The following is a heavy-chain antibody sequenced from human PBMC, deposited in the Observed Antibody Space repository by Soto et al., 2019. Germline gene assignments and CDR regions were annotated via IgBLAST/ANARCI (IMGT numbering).Heavy chain of an antibody. CDR1: GFTFSSYG. V-gene: IGHV3-33*01. CDR3: ARYADTAMVEYYFDY. J-gene: IGHJ4*01. D-gene: IGHD5-18*01. Sequence: QVQLVESGGGVVQPGRSLRLSCAASGFTFSSYGMHWVRQAPGNGLECVAVIWYDGSNKYYADSVNGRFTISRDNSKHTLYLQMNSLRAEDTAVYDCARYADTAMVEYYFDYWGHGTLVTGSS. CDR2: IWYDGSNK.